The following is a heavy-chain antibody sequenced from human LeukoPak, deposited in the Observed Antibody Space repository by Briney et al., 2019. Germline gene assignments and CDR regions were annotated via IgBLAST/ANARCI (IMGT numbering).Heavy chain of an antibody. D-gene: IGHD1-26*01. CDR1: EATSTTNA. Sequence: ASVKVSCKASEATSTTNAISWCRQPPEQGLKGRGGFIPIFGTANYAQKFQGRVTITADESTSTAYMELSSLRSEDTAVYYCARAPTTTVGPTGDFDYWGQGTLVTVSS. V-gene: IGHV1-69*13. J-gene: IGHJ4*02. CDR3: ARAPTTTVGPTGDFDY. CDR2: FIPIFGTA.